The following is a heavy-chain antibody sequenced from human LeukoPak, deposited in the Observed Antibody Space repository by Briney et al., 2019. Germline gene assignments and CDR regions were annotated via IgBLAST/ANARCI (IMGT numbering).Heavy chain of an antibody. Sequence: GGSLRLSCAASGFTFSDYYLSWIRQAPGKGLEWVSYISGSGSTMYYADSVKGRFTISRDNAKNSLYLQVNSLRAEDTAVYFCARDRLGGHDASDIWGQGTTVTVSS. CDR1: GFTFSDYY. CDR2: ISGSGSTM. V-gene: IGHV3-11*01. CDR3: ARDRLGGHDASDI. J-gene: IGHJ3*02. D-gene: IGHD3-16*01.